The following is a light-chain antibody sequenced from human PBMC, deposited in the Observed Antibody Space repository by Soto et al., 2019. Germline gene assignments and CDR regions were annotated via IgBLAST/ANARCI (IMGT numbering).Light chain of an antibody. J-gene: IGKJ1*01. CDR3: QQYNSYSLT. V-gene: IGKV1-5*03. CDR1: QSISSW. CDR2: KAS. Sequence: DIQMTQSPSTLSASVGDRVTITCRASQSISSWLAWYQQKPGKAPKLLIYKASSLERGVPARFSGSGSGTEFTLTISSLQPDDLATYYCQQYNSYSLTFGQGTKVEIK.